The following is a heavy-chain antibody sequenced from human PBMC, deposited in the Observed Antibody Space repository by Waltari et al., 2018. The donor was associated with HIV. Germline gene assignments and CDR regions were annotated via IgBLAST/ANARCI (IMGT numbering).Heavy chain of an antibody. V-gene: IGHV3-7*01. Sequence: EVQLVESGGGLVQPGGSLRLSCAASGFTFSSYWMSWVRQAPGKGLEGVANIKQDGSEKYYVDSVKGRFTISRDNAKNSLYLQMNSLRAEDTAVYYCARASYSGSTEPFDYWGQGTLVTVSS. CDR1: GFTFSSYW. J-gene: IGHJ4*02. CDR3: ARASYSGSTEPFDY. CDR2: IKQDGSEK. D-gene: IGHD1-26*01.